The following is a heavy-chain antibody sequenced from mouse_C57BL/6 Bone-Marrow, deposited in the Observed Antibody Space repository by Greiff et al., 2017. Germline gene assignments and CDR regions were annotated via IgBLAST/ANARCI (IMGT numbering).Heavy chain of an antibody. CDR2: IYPGSGST. CDR3: ARSFYYGSSSWFAY. D-gene: IGHD1-1*01. V-gene: IGHV1-55*01. J-gene: IGHJ3*01. CDR1: GYTFTSYW. Sequence: QVQLQQSGAELVKPGASVKMSCKASGYTFTSYWITWVKQRPGQGLEWIGDIYPGSGSTNYNEKFKSKATLTVDTSTSTAYMQLSSLTSEYSAVYDCARSFYYGSSSWFAYWGQGTLVTVSA.